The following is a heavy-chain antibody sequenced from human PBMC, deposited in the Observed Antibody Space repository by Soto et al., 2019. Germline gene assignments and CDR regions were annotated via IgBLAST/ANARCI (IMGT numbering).Heavy chain of an antibody. CDR1: GGTFSSYA. J-gene: IGHJ4*02. CDR2: IIPIFGTA. Sequence: QVQLVQSGAEVKKPGSSVKVSCKASGGTFSSYAISWVRQAPGQGLEWMGGIIPIFGTANYARKFQGRVTITADESTSTAYMDLSSLRSEDTAVYYCARGISSPSIAAPFVYWGQGTLVTVSS. V-gene: IGHV1-69*12. CDR3: ARGISSPSIAAPFVY. D-gene: IGHD6-6*01.